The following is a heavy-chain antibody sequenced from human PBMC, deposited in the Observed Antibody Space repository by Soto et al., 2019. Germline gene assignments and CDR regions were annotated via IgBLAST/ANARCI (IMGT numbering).Heavy chain of an antibody. Sequence: ASVKVSCKASGFSFSDYFMHWVRQAPGQGLEWMGIINPSGDSRNYAQKFQGRVTITRDTSTSTVYMDLSSLRYEDTAVYYCARESGGYDSSTRYGLDVWGQGTTVTVSS. CDR3: ARESGGYDSSTRYGLDV. CDR1: GFSFSDYF. CDR2: INPSGDSR. J-gene: IGHJ6*02. V-gene: IGHV1-46*01. D-gene: IGHD6-25*01.